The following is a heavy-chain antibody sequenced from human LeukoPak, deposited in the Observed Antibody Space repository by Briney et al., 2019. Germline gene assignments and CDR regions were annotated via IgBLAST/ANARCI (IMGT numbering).Heavy chain of an antibody. D-gene: IGHD6-6*01. CDR2: INTNTGNP. Sequence: GGSLRLSCVVSGFTFSSYGMHWVRQAPGQGLEWMGWINTNTGNPTYAQGFTGRFVFSLDTSVSTAYLQISSLKAEDTAVYYCARAHSYSTSSLPGYWGRGTLVTVSS. CDR1: GFTFSSYG. J-gene: IGHJ4*02. CDR3: ARAHSYSTSSLPGY. V-gene: IGHV7-4-1*02.